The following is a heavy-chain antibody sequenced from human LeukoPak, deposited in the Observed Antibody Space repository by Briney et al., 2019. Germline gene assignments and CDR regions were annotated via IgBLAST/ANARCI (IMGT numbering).Heavy chain of an antibody. Sequence: GGSLRLSCAASGFIFNNYAMNWVRQAPGKGLEWVSGISGLGGSAYYAASVKGRFTISRDNSGNRVFLQLNSLRVEDAAVYYCAKDLDYGGNSPFDYWGQGTLVTVSS. CDR2: ISGLGGSA. CDR1: GFIFNNYA. J-gene: IGHJ4*02. CDR3: AKDLDYGGNSPFDY. D-gene: IGHD4-23*01. V-gene: IGHV3-23*01.